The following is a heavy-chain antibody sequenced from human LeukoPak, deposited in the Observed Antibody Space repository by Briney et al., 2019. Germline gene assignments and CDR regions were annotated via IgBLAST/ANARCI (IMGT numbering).Heavy chain of an antibody. CDR1: GFTFSSYA. Sequence: PGGSLRLSCAASGFTFSSYAMSWVRQAPGKGLEWVSAISGSGGSTYYADSVKGRFTISRDNSKNTLYLQMNSLRAEDTAVYYCAKLPTFYIDRSGYYLDYWGQGTLVTVSS. V-gene: IGHV3-23*01. CDR3: AKLPTFYIDRSGYYLDY. J-gene: IGHJ4*02. CDR2: ISGSGGST. D-gene: IGHD3-22*01.